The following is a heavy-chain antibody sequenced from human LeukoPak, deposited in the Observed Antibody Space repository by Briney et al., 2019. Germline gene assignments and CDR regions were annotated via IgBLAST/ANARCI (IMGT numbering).Heavy chain of an antibody. Sequence: PGGSLRLSCAASGFTFSSYSMNWVRQAPGKGLEWVSSIGSSSSYIYYRNSVRGRFTISRDNAKNSLYLQMNSLRAEDTAVYYCAREPPIAAAVFDYWGQGTLVTVSS. CDR1: GFTFSSYS. J-gene: IGHJ4*02. CDR2: IGSSSSYI. D-gene: IGHD6-13*01. V-gene: IGHV3-21*06. CDR3: AREPPIAAAVFDY.